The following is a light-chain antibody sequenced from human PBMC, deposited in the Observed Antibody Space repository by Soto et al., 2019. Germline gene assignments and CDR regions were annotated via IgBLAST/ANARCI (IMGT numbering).Light chain of an antibody. CDR1: SSDVGGYNY. Sequence: QSALTQPASVSGSPGQSITISCTGTSSDVGGYNYVSWYQQHPGKAPKLMIYDVTNRPSGVSSRFSASKSGYAASLTISGLQAEDEADYYCSSYTSDNTWVFGGGTKLTVL. CDR2: DVT. V-gene: IGLV2-14*03. J-gene: IGLJ3*02. CDR3: SSYTSDNTWV.